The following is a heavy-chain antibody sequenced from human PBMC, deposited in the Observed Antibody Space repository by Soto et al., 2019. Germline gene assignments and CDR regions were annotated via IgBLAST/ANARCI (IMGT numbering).Heavy chain of an antibody. J-gene: IGHJ4*02. V-gene: IGHV1-69*01. CDR3: ARESAYAGNPLAFDS. D-gene: IGHD2-8*01. Sequence: QVQLVQSGAEVKKPGSSVKVSCKASGDTFDSYAISWVRQAPGRGLEWVGGIIPFFGTSHYAQKLKGRVTITADESTSTAYMELSGLRSEDSAIYYCARESAYAGNPLAFDSWGQGTLVPVSS. CDR1: GDTFDSYA. CDR2: IIPFFGTS.